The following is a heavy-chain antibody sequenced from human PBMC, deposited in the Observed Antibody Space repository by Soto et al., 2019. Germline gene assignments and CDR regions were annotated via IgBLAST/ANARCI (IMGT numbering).Heavy chain of an antibody. J-gene: IGHJ3*02. Sequence: EAQLLESGGELIQPGGSLRLSCAASGFTYSSHGMSWVRQAPGKGLEWIAGLSRGGGSTYYADCVKGRFTISRDNSKNSLDVLINSLRVEDTALYYCARDGQYRTDGFVIWGQGTMVTVSS. CDR1: GFTYSSHG. CDR2: LSRGGGST. V-gene: IGHV3-23*01. CDR3: ARDGQYRTDGFVI. D-gene: IGHD5-12*01.